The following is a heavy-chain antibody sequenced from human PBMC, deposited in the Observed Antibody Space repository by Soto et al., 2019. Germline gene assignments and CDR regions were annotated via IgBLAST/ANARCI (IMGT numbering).Heavy chain of an antibody. J-gene: IGHJ5*02. V-gene: IGHV1-46*01. Sequence: APVKVSCKASGYTFISYYMHWVRQAPGQGLEWMGIINPSGGSTSYAQKFQGRVTMTRDTSTSTVYMELSSLTFEDTAVYYCARLLYRGYPPNNTWGQGTLVTVSS. CDR1: GYTFISYY. D-gene: IGHD5-12*01. CDR2: INPSGGST. CDR3: ARLLYRGYPPNNT.